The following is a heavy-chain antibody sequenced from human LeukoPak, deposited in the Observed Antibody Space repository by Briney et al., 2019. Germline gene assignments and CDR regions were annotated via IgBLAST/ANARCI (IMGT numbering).Heavy chain of an antibody. CDR2: ISGSSSTM. D-gene: IGHD6-19*01. CDR1: VLSFSSYS. J-gene: IGHJ5*02. V-gene: IGHV3-48*01. CDR3: ARDGSGWYGSVVS. Sequence: GGSLRLSCAASVLSFSSYSMNWVRQAPGKGLEWVSYISGSSSTMYYADSVKGRFTISRDNAKNELYLQMNSLRVEDTAVYYCARDGSGWYGSVVSWGQGTLVTVSS.